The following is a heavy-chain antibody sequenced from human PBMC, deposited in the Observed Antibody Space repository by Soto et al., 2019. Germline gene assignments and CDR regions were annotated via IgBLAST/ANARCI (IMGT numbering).Heavy chain of an antibody. V-gene: IGHV3-21*01. J-gene: IGHJ6*02. CDR3: ARETESHNGNDGLMDV. Sequence: EVQLVESGGGLVKPGGSLRLSCAASGFTFSAYTMNWVRQAPGKGLEWISSIDTGSKFMFYADSVTGRFTISRDNAKNSLYLQINSLRAEDTAVYYCARETESHNGNDGLMDVWGQGTTVTVSS. D-gene: IGHD1-20*01. CDR2: IDTGSKFM. CDR1: GFTFSAYT.